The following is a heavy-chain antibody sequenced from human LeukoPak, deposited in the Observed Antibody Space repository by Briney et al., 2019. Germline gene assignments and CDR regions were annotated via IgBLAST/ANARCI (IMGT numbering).Heavy chain of an antibody. CDR2: INHSGST. CDR1: GGSFSGYY. CDR3: ARISYGSGSYKFDP. D-gene: IGHD3-10*01. V-gene: IGHV4-34*01. J-gene: IGHJ5*02. Sequence: SETLSLTCAVYGGSFSGYYWSWIRQPPGKGLEWIGEINHSGSTNYNPSLKSRVTISVDTSKNQFSLKLSSVTAAGTAVYYCARISYGSGSYKFDPWGQGTLVTVSS.